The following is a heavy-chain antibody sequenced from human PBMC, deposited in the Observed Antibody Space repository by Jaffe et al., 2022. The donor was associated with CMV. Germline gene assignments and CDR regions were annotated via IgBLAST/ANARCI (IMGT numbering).Heavy chain of an antibody. CDR3: ARRIAARLSYFDY. J-gene: IGHJ4*02. CDR1: GGSISSSSYY. V-gene: IGHV4-39*01. D-gene: IGHD6-6*01. CDR2: IYYSGST. Sequence: QLQLQESGPGLVKPSETLSLTCTVSGGSISSSSYYWGWIRQPPGKGLEWIGSIYYSGSTYYNPSLKSRVTISVDTSKNQFSLKLSSVTAADTAVYYCARRIAARLSYFDYWGQGTLVTVSS.